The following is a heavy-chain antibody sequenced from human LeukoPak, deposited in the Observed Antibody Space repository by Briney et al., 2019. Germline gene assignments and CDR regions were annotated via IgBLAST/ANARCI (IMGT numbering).Heavy chain of an antibody. V-gene: IGHV3-30*02. CDR1: GFTFSSYV. CDR3: AKDGARHVVVPSAKDY. CDR2: MRYDGSNK. Sequence: QLGGSLRLSCAASGFTFSSYVMHWVRQSAGQGLEGVAFMRYDGSNKYLADSVKGRFTIPSDNSKKTLYLQINSLRCEHPDVSYFAKDGARHVVVPSAKDYWGQGTLVTVSS. D-gene: IGHD2-2*01. J-gene: IGHJ4*02.